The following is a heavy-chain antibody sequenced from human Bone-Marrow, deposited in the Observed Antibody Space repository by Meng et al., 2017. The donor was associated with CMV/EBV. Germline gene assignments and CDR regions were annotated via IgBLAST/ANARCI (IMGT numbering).Heavy chain of an antibody. CDR3: TTDQGAWTNYYYYGMDV. V-gene: IGHV3-15*01. CDR1: GFTFSNAW. Sequence: GESLKISCAASGFTFSNAWMSWVRQAPGKGLEWVGRIKSKTDGETTDYAAPVKGRFTISRDDSKNTLYLQMNSLKTEDTAVYYCTTDQGAWTNYYYYGMDVWGQGTTVTVSS. J-gene: IGHJ6*02. D-gene: IGHD3/OR15-3a*01. CDR2: IKSKTDGETT.